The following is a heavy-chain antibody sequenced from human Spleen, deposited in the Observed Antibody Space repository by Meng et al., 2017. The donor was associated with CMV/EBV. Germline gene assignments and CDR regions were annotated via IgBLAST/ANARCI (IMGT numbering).Heavy chain of an antibody. Sequence: VNGVSLWAGVNKPGASVKVSCKASGYTFTGYYMHWVRQAPGQGLEWMGWINPNSGGTNYAQKFQGRVTMTRDTSISTAYMELSRLRSDDTAVYYCARDHGYPDYWGQGTLVTVSS. V-gene: IGHV1-2*02. CDR2: INPNSGGT. J-gene: IGHJ4*02. D-gene: IGHD3-16*02. CDR1: GYTFTGYY. CDR3: ARDHGYPDY.